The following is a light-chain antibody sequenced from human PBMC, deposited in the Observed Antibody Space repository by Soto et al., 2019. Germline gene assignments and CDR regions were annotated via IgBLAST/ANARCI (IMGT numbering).Light chain of an antibody. CDR3: VLYMGSGISV. CDR2: HTN. J-gene: IGLJ3*02. V-gene: IGLV8-61*01. Sequence: QTVVTQEPSFSVSPGGTVTLTCGLRSGSVSTNHYASWYQQTPGQSPRTLIYHTNTRPTGVPDRFSGSILGNKAALTITGAQADDESHYYCVLYMGSGISVFGVGTKLTVL. CDR1: SGSVSTNHY.